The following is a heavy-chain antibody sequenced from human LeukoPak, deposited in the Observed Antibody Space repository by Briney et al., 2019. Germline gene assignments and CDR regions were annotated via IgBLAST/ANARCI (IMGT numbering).Heavy chain of an antibody. Sequence: PSETLSLTCTVSGDSINTKNYYWGWTRQPPGKGLEWIGSIYYSGNTYYNPSLKSRVTLSIDTSKNQFSLRLSSVTAADTAVYHCARHSYGTFDYWGQGTLVTVSS. V-gene: IGHV4-39*01. D-gene: IGHD5-18*01. CDR3: ARHSYGTFDY. J-gene: IGHJ4*02. CDR1: GDSINTKNYY. CDR2: IYYSGNT.